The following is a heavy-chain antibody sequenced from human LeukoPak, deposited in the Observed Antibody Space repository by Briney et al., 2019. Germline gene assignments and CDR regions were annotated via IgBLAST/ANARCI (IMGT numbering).Heavy chain of an antibody. D-gene: IGHD2-15*01. Sequence: SGGSLRLSCAASGFTFSSYGMHWVRQAPGKGLEWVAFIRYDGSNKYYADSVKGRFTISRDNSKNTLYLQMNSLRAEDTAVYYCAKDGGSLAVVVAAILDYWGQGTLATVSS. J-gene: IGHJ4*02. CDR3: AKDGGSLAVVVAAILDY. V-gene: IGHV3-30*02. CDR1: GFTFSSYG. CDR2: IRYDGSNK.